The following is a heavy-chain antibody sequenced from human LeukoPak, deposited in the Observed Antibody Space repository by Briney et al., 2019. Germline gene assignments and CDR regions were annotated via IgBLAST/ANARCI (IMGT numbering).Heavy chain of an antibody. CDR2: IKQDGSEE. CDR1: GVNFSSYW. J-gene: IGHJ4*02. CDR3: ARGTYGSGFPKAYFDY. D-gene: IGHD3-10*01. V-gene: IGHV3-7*03. Sequence: PGGSLRLSCAVSGVNFSSYWMSWVRQAPGKGLEWVANIKQDGSEEYYVDSVKGRFTISTDNAKNSLYLQMNSLRAEDTALYYCARGTYGSGFPKAYFDYWGQGTLVTVSS.